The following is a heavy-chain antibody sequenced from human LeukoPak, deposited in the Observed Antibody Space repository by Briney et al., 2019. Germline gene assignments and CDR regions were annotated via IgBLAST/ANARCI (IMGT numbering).Heavy chain of an antibody. CDR2: VYFRSKWYS. CDR3: VRGNQNFDY. D-gene: IGHD1-14*01. CDR1: GESVSSSSAS. J-gene: IGHJ4*02. Sequence: SQTLSLTCAISGESVSSSSASWNWIRQSPSRGLEWLGRVYFRSKWYSDYAESVRSRITVSPDTSKNQFSLQLTSVSLDDTAIYYCVRGNQNFDYWGQEALVTVSS. V-gene: IGHV6-1*01.